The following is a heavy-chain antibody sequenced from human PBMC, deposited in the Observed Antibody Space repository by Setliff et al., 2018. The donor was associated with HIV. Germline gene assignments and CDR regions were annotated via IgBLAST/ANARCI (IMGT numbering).Heavy chain of an antibody. CDR3: AKLQEGHVYSHYDS. J-gene: IGHJ4*02. Sequence: LRLSCAASGSTFTSYAMNWVRQAPGKGLEWVSSISGSGSTTYYADSVKGRLTISRDNSQNALYLHMNSLRAEDTAVYYCAKLQEGHVYSHYDSWGQGTLVTVSS. V-gene: IGHV3-23*01. D-gene: IGHD2-21*01. CDR1: GSTFTSYA. CDR2: ISGSGSTT.